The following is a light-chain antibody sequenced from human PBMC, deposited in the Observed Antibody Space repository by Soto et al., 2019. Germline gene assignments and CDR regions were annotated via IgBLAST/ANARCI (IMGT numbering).Light chain of an antibody. CDR3: SSYTSSSTLVV. V-gene: IGLV2-14*01. CDR2: DVS. CDR1: SSDVGGYNY. J-gene: IGLJ2*01. Sequence: QSALTQPASVSGSPGQSITISCTGTSSDVGGYNYVSWYQQHPGKAPKLMIXDVSNRXXXXSNRFSGSKSGNTASLTISGXXXXXXXXXYCSSYTSSSTLVVFGGGTKLTVL.